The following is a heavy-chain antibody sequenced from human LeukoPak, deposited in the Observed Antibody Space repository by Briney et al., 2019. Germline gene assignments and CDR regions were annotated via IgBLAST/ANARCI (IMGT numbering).Heavy chain of an antibody. D-gene: IGHD6-13*01. Sequence: PGRSLRLSCAASGFTFDDYAMHWVRQAPGEGLEWVSGISWNSGSIGYADSVKGRFTISRDNAKNSLYLQMNSLRAEDTALYYCAKVGRIAADWGQGTLVTVSS. CDR2: ISWNSGSI. V-gene: IGHV3-9*01. CDR3: AKVGRIAAD. J-gene: IGHJ4*02. CDR1: GFTFDDYA.